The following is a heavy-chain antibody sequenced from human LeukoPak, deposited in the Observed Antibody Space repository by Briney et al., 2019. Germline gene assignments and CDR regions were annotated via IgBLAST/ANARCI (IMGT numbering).Heavy chain of an antibody. CDR2: ISGSGSTT. V-gene: IGHV3-23*01. D-gene: IGHD3-10*01. Sequence: GGSLRLSCAASGFTYSTYAMNWVRQAPGKGLEWVSAISGSGSTTYYADSVKGRFTISRDNSKNTLYLQMNSLRAEDTAVYYCAKEADRWFGELLSPNDYWGQGTLVTVSS. CDR1: GFTYSTYA. CDR3: AKEADRWFGELLSPNDY. J-gene: IGHJ4*02.